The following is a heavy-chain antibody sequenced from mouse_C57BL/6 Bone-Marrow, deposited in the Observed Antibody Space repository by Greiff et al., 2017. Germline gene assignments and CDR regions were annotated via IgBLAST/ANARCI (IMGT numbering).Heavy chain of an antibody. Sequence: DVHLVESGAELVRPGASVKLSCTASGFNIKDDYMHWVKQRPEQGLEWIGWIDPENGDTEYASKFQGKATITADTSSNTAYLQLSSLTSEDTAVYYCTVTTVVATRGYWGQGTTLTVSS. CDR1: GFNIKDDY. D-gene: IGHD1-1*01. CDR3: TVTTVVATRGY. CDR2: IDPENGDT. J-gene: IGHJ2*01. V-gene: IGHV14-4*01.